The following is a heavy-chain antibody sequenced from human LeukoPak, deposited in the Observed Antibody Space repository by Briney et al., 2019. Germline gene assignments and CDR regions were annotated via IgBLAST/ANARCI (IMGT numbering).Heavy chain of an antibody. CDR3: AKDLSYGFDY. V-gene: IGHV3-23*01. CDR2: ISGSGGRI. D-gene: IGHD5-18*01. J-gene: IGHJ4*02. Sequence: GGSLRLSCAASGFTFNNYAMTWVRQAPGKGLEWVSGISGSGGRIYYADSVKGRFTISRDNSKNTLYLQMNSLRVEDTAIYYCAKDLSYGFDYWGQGTLVTVSS. CDR1: GFTFNNYA.